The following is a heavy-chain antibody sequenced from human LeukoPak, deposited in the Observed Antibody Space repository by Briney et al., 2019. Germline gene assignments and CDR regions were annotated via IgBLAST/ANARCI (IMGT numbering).Heavy chain of an antibody. CDR1: GGSISSYY. D-gene: IGHD3-22*01. CDR2: IYYSGST. J-gene: IGHJ4*02. V-gene: IGHV4-59*12. Sequence: KPSETLSLTCTVSGGSISSYYWSWIRQPPGKGLEWIGYIYYSGSTYYNPSLKSRVTISVDTSKNQFSLKLSSVTAADTAVYYCARLITMIVKEEYYFDYWGQGTLVTVSS. CDR3: ARLITMIVKEEYYFDY.